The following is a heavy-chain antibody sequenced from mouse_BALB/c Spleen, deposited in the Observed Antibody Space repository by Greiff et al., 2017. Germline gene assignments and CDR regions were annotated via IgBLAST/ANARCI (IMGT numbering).Heavy chain of an antibody. CDR1: GFNIKDTY. D-gene: IGHD1-1*01. CDR3: ARKVSFYAMDY. CDR2: IDPANGNT. V-gene: IGHV14-3*02. J-gene: IGHJ4*01. Sequence: VQLQQSGAELVKPGASVKLSCTASGFNIKDTYMHWVKQRPEQGLEWIGRIDPANGNTKYDPKFQGKATITAATSSNTAYLQLSSLTSEDTAVYYCARKVSFYAMDYWGQGTSVTVSS.